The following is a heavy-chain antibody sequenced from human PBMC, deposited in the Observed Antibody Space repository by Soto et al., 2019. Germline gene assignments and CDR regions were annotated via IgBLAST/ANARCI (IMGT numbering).Heavy chain of an antibody. J-gene: IGHJ6*02. CDR1: GFTFSSYG. Sequence: GGSLRLSCAASGFTFSSYGMHWVRQAPGKGLEWVAVIWYDGSDKYYADSVKGRFTISRDNSKNTLYLQMNSLRAEDTAVYYCAWDVGQQLVDSGMDVGGQGTTVTVCS. V-gene: IGHV3-33*01. CDR3: AWDVGQQLVDSGMDV. D-gene: IGHD6-13*01. CDR2: IWYDGSDK.